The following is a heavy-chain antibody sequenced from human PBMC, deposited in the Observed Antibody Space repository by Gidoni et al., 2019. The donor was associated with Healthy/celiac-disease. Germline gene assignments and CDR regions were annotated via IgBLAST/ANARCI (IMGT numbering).Heavy chain of an antibody. CDR2: ISGSGGST. Sequence: EVQLLESGGGLVQPGGSLRLSCAASGLTFRSYAMSRVRQAPGKGLEWVSAISGSGGSTYYADSVKGRFTISRDNSKNTLYLQMNSLRAEDTAVYYCAKLPGGPGLLWFETVSGWFDPWGQGTLVTVSS. D-gene: IGHD3-10*01. CDR1: GLTFRSYA. V-gene: IGHV3-23*01. CDR3: AKLPGGPGLLWFETVSGWFDP. J-gene: IGHJ5*02.